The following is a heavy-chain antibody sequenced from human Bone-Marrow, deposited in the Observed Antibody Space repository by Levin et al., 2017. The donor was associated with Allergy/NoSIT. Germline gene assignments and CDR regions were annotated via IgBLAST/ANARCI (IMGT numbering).Heavy chain of an antibody. D-gene: IGHD3-3*01. J-gene: IGHJ5*02. CDR2: IRSKANSYAT. CDR3: TSTYYDFWSGYYNWFDP. Sequence: GESLKISCAASGFTFSGSAMHWVRQASGKGLEWVGRIRSKANSYATAYAASVKGRFTISRDDSKNTAYLQMNSLKTEDTAVYYCTSTYYDFWSGYYNWFDPWGQGTLVTVSS. CDR1: GFTFSGSA. V-gene: IGHV3-73*01.